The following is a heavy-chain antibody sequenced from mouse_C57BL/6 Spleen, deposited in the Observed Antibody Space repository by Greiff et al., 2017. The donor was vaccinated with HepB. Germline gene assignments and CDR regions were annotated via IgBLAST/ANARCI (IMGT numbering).Heavy chain of an antibody. CDR2: IYPGDGDT. V-gene: IGHV1-80*01. CDR3: AREEIYYDYDPWFAF. D-gene: IGHD2-4*01. J-gene: IGHJ3*01. Sequence: QVQLQQSGAELVKPGASVKISCKASGYSFSSYWMNWVKQRPGKGLEWIGQIYPGDGDTNYNGKFKGKATLTADKSSSTAYMQLSSLTSEDSAVYYCAREEIYYDYDPWFAFWGQGTLVTVSA. CDR1: GYSFSSYW.